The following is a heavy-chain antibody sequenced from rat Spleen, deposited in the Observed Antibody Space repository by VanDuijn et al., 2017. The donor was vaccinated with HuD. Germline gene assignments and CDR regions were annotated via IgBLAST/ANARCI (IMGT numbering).Heavy chain of an antibody. CDR1: GFTFSDYY. Sequence: EVQLVESGGGLVQPGRSLKLSCAASGFTFSDYYMAWVRQAPTKGLEWVASITNASGRTYYPDSVKGRFTITRDIAKSTLYLQMDSLRSEDTATYYCARQLGYFDYWGQGVMVTVSS. D-gene: IGHD5-1*01. CDR2: ITNASGRT. CDR3: ARQLGYFDY. V-gene: IGHV5-25*01. J-gene: IGHJ2*01.